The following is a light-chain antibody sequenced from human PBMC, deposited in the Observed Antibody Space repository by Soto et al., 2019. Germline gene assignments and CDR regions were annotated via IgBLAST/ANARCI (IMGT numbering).Light chain of an antibody. CDR3: HQYNEWPWT. CDR2: AAS. CDR1: QSVGDK. Sequence: EVLMTQSPVTLSLSPGETATVSCGASQSVGDKLAWYQQKPGQAPRLLIFAASSRDSGIPARFSGSGSGTEFSLSISSLQSEDFAAYYCHQYNEWPWTFGQGTKVEV. J-gene: IGKJ1*01. V-gene: IGKV3-15*01.